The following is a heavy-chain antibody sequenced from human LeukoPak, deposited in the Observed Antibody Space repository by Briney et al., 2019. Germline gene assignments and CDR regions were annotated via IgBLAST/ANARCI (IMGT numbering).Heavy chain of an antibody. V-gene: IGHV3-23*01. D-gene: IGHD1-26*01. CDR2: INDNGGQR. Sequence: GGSLRLSCAASGFAFNNYAMTWVRQAPGKGLEWVSNINDNGGQRHYADSVKGRFTISRDNSKNMMFLQMDSLRAEDTAVYYCAKTQWKVGATDYFDYWGQGILVTVPS. J-gene: IGHJ4*02. CDR3: AKTQWKVGATDYFDY. CDR1: GFAFNNYA.